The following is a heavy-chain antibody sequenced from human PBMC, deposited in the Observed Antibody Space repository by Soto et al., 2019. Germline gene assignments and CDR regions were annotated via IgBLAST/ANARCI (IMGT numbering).Heavy chain of an antibody. CDR1: GGTFSSYA. CDR3: ARAYQGATSWFDP. D-gene: IGHD1-26*01. CDR2: IIPIFGTA. Sequence: GASVKVSCKAPGGTFSSYAISWVRQAPGQGLEWMGGIIPIFGTANYAQKFQGRVTITADESTSTAYMELSSLRSEDTAVYYCARAYQGATSWFDPWGQGTLVTVSS. V-gene: IGHV1-69*13. J-gene: IGHJ5*02.